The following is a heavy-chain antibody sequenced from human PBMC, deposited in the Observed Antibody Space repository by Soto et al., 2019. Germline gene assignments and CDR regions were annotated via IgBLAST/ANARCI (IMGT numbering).Heavy chain of an antibody. CDR2: IYYSGNT. V-gene: IGHV4-39*01. CDR1: GGSISSTSYY. D-gene: IGHD2-15*01. CDR3: ARLLGYWSGRSCAYFDY. J-gene: IGHJ4*02. Sequence: QLQLQESGPGLVKPSETLSLTCTVSGGSISSTSYYWGWIRQPPGKGLEWIGRIYYSGNTYYNPSLKSRVTVSADASKNEFSLNLRSVTAAATAVYYCARLLGYWSGRSCAYFDYWGQGTLVTVSS.